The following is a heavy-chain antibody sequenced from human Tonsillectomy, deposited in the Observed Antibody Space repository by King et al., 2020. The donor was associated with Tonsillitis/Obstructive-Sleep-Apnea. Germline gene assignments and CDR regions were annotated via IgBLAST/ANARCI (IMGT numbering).Heavy chain of an antibody. D-gene: IGHD3-10*01. CDR1: GYTFTSYD. CDR2: MNPNSGNT. CDR3: ARGREVRGVITRGIY. Sequence: VPSGAEVKKPGASVKVSCKASGYTFTSYDINWVRQATGQGLEWMGWMNPNSGNTGYAQKFQGRVTMTRNTSISTAYMELSSLRSEDTAVYYCARGREVRGVITRGIYWGQGTLVTVSS. V-gene: IGHV1-8*01. J-gene: IGHJ4*02.